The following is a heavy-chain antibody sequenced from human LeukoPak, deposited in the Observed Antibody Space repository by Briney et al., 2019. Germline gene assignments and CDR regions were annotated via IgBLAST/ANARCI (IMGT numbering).Heavy chain of an antibody. CDR1: GGSISSSNW. J-gene: IGHJ5*02. D-gene: IGHD5-12*01. V-gene: IGHV4-4*02. Sequence: SGTLSLTCAVSGGSISSSNWWSWVRQPPGKGLEWIGKIYHSGSTNYNPSLKSRVTISVDKSKNQFSLKLSSVTAADTAVYYCAREGYSGYDRWFDPWGQGTLVTVSS. CDR3: AREGYSGYDRWFDP. CDR2: IYHSGST.